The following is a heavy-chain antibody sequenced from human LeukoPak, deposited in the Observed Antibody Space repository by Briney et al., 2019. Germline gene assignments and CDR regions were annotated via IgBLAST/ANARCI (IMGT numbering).Heavy chain of an antibody. D-gene: IGHD1-26*01. CDR3: ARRLSGSYLDY. CDR2: INPNSGGT. V-gene: IGHV1-2*06. J-gene: IGHJ4*02. CDR1: GYTFTGHY. Sequence: ASVKVSYKASGYTFTGHYMHWLRQAPGPRREWMGRINPNSGGTNYAKKLQGRVTMTRDTSISTAYMELSRLRSDDTAVYYCARRLSGSYLDYWGQGTLVTVSS.